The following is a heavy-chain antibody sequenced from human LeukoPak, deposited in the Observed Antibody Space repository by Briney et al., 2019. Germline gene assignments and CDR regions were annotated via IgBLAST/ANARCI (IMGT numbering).Heavy chain of an antibody. CDR3: ARGLYGRVDY. D-gene: IGHD4-17*01. J-gene: IGHJ4*02. CDR2: IYYSGST. CDR1: GDSISSYY. Sequence: KPSETLSLTCTVSGDSISSYYSSWIRQPPGKGLEWIGYIYYSGSTNYNPSLKSRVTISVDTSKNQFSLKLSSVTAADTAVYYCARGLYGRVDYWGQGTLVTVSS. V-gene: IGHV4-59*01.